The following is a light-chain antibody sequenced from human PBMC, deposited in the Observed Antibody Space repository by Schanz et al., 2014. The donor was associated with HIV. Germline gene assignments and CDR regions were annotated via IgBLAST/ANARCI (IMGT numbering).Light chain of an antibody. CDR1: SGDVSVHNY. CDR2: DVN. V-gene: IGLV2-8*01. CDR3: QTYDSSLSGSV. J-gene: IGLJ3*02. Sequence: QSALTQPPAASGSPGQSVTISCTEASGDVSVHNYVSWYQQHPGNAPKLMIYDVNSRPSGVSDRFSGSKSGTSASLAITGLQSDDEADYYCQTYDSSLSGSVFGGGTKLTVL.